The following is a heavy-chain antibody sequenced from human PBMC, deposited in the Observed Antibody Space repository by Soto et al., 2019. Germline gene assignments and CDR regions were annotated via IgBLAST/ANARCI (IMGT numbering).Heavy chain of an antibody. J-gene: IGHJ6*02. Sequence: ASVKVSCKVSGYTLTELSMHWVRQAPGKGLEWMGGFDPEDGETIYAQKFQGRVTMTEDTSTDTAYMELSSLRSEDTAVYYCATTNGQLLFGKYGMDVWGQGTTVTVSS. V-gene: IGHV1-24*01. CDR3: ATTNGQLLFGKYGMDV. CDR1: GYTLTELS. CDR2: FDPEDGET. D-gene: IGHD2-2*01.